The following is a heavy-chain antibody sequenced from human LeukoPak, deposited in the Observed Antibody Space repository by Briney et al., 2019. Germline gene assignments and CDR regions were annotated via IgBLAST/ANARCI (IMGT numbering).Heavy chain of an antibody. CDR1: GFTFSTYG. CDR3: ARLVVSSWYHEVLLGRDY. CDR2: IYYSGST. J-gene: IGHJ4*02. V-gene: IGHV4-38-2*01. Sequence: GTLRLSCAASGFTFSTYGMSWVRQAPGKGLEWIGSIYYSGSTYYNPSLKSRVTISVDTSKNQFSLKLSSVTAADTAVYYCARLVVSSWYHEVLLGRDYWGQGTLVTVSS. D-gene: IGHD6-13*01.